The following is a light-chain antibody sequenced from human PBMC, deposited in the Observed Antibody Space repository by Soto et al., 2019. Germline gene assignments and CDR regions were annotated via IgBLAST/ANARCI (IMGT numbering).Light chain of an antibody. Sequence: DVQMTQSPSSLSASVGDRVTITCRAGHDINIYLAWYQQKPGKVPELLIDAASILQTGVPSRFRGSGSGTDFTRTISSLQPEDVATYYYQKYDRAPLTFGGGTKVEIK. V-gene: IGKV1-27*01. J-gene: IGKJ4*01. CDR3: QKYDRAPLT. CDR2: AAS. CDR1: HDINIY.